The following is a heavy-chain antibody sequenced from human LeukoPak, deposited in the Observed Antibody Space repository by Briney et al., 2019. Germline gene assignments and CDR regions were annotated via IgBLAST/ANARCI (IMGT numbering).Heavy chain of an antibody. CDR2: ISSSSSTI. CDR3: ARDFQSDAFDI. CDR1: GFTFSTYS. J-gene: IGHJ3*02. Sequence: GGSLRLSCAASGFTFSTYSTNWVRQAPGKGLEWVSYISSSSSTIYYADSVKGRFTISRDNAKNSLYLQMNSLRAEDTAVYYCARDFQSDAFDIWGQGTMVTVSS. V-gene: IGHV3-48*01.